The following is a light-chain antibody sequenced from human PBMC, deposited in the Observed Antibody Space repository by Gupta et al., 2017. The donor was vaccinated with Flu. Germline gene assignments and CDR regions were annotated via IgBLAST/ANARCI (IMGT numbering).Light chain of an antibody. CDR2: LVS. Sequence: PVTPGEPASSACRASQSVRKSNGHNYLDWYVRKPGQSPQLLIYLVSKRASGGPGRFSGSGAGTDFTLKISRGEAEDGGVYYCKQGHQGHTFGQGTKLDIK. CDR3: KQGHQGHT. V-gene: IGKV2-28*01. CDR1: QSVRKSNGHNY. J-gene: IGKJ2*01.